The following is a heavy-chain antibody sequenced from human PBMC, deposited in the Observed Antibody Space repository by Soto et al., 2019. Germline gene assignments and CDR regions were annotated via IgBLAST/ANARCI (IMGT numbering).Heavy chain of an antibody. J-gene: IGHJ6*02. CDR1: GGSISSSNW. CDR2: IYHSGST. D-gene: IGHD5-12*01. V-gene: IGHV4-4*02. Sequence: SEPLSLTCAVSGGSISSSNWWRWVRQPPGKGLEWIGEIYHSGSTNYNPSLKSRVTISVDKSKNQFSLKLSSVTAADTAVYYCARELGGFNYYYYYGMDVWGQGTTVTVSS. CDR3: ARELGGFNYYYYYGMDV.